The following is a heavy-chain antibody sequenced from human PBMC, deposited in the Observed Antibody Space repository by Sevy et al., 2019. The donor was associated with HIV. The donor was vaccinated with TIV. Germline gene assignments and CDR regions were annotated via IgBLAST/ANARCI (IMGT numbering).Heavy chain of an antibody. CDR1: GFTFSKYS. Sequence: GGSLRLSCAASGFTFSKYSMSWIRQTPGKGLEWVSTFSFGCGKINYADSVKGRFTISRDDSGNTIYLQMNSLRAEDTAIYYWAREECTKPHAYWGHETVVTVSS. CDR3: AREECTKPHAY. J-gene: IGHJ4*01. CDR2: FSFGCGKI. V-gene: IGHV3-23*01. D-gene: IGHD2-8*01.